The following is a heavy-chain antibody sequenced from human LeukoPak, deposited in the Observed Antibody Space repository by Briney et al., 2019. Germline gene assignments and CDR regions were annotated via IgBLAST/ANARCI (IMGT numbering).Heavy chain of an antibody. CDR2: LSPSGADT. Sequence: GGSLRLSCAASGFTFTNYAMNWVRQAPGKGLEWVSTLSPSGADTYYADSVKGRFTISRDNSKNTLYLQMNSLRAEDTAVYYCARDKSSGSYPLYYFDYWGQGTLVTVSS. V-gene: IGHV3-23*01. CDR1: GFTFTNYA. D-gene: IGHD1-26*01. CDR3: ARDKSSGSYPLYYFDY. J-gene: IGHJ4*02.